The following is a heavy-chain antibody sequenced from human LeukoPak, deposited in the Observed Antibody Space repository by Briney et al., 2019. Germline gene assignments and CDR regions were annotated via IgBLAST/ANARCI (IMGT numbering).Heavy chain of an antibody. J-gene: IGHJ4*02. CDR3: AGGSGDFSPDY. CDR2: INPNSGGT. Sequence: ASVQVSCLASGYTFTNHYMHWVRPAPGKGLEWMGWINPNSGGTNYAQKFQGRVTMTRDTSISTAYMELSRLRSDDTAVYYCAGGSGDFSPDYWGQGTLVTVSS. V-gene: IGHV1-2*02. CDR1: GYTFTNHY. D-gene: IGHD2-15*01.